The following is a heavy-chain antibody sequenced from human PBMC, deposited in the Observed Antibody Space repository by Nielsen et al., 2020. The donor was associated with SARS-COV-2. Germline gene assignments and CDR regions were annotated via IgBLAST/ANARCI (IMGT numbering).Heavy chain of an antibody. CDR2: IWYDGSNK. CDR3: ARSLTTVTTFWYFDL. CDR1: GFDFSRHS. J-gene: IGHJ2*01. Sequence: GESLKISCIGSGFDFSRHSMAWVRQAPGKGLEWVAVIWYDGSNKYYADSVKGRFTISRDNSKNTLYLQMNSLRAEDTAVYYCARSLTTVTTFWYFDLWGRGTLVTVSS. D-gene: IGHD4-17*01. V-gene: IGHV3-33*08.